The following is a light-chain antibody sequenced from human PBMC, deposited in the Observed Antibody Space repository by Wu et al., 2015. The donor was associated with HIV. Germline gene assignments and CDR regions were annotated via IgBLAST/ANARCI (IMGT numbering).Light chain of an antibody. CDR2: DAS. J-gene: IGKJ5*01. CDR1: RDIRSA. CDR3: QQFSDYPLSIT. V-gene: IGKV1D-13*01. Sequence: IQLTQSPSSLSASVGDRVTITCRASRDIRSALGWYQQKPGKPPKLLIFDASTLESGVSSRFSGSGSGTDFTLTVSSLQPEDFATYYCQQFSDYPLSITFGQGTRLDIK.